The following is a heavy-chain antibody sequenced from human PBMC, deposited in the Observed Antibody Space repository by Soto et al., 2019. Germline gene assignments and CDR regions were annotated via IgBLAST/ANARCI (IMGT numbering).Heavy chain of an antibody. CDR1: GFTFSSYG. D-gene: IGHD2-2*01. V-gene: IGHV3-33*01. J-gene: IGHJ4*02. Sequence: QVQLVESGGGVVQPGRSLRLSCAASGFTFSSYGMHWVRQAPGKGLAWVAVIWYDGSNKYSADSVKGRFTISRDNSKNTLYLQRNSLRAKNTAVYYCARDTRSYCSSTSGYGLSYWGQGTLVTVSS. CDR3: ARDTRSYCSSTSGYGLSY. CDR2: IWYDGSNK.